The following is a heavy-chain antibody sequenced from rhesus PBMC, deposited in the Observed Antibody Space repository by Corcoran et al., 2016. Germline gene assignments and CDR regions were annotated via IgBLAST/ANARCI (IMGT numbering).Heavy chain of an antibody. J-gene: IGHJ1*01. V-gene: IGHV4-93*01. CDR1: GGSISSSNW. CDR2: IDGTGGST. Sequence: QLQLQESGPGLVKPSETLSVTCAVSGGSISSSNWWSWIRQSPGKGLEWIGGIDGTGGSTKNNPALKSRVTISRDTSKSQFSRKLSSVTAADTAVYYCASIAMNTDFEFWGQGALVTVSS. CDR3: ASIAMNTDFEF. D-gene: IGHD4-23*01.